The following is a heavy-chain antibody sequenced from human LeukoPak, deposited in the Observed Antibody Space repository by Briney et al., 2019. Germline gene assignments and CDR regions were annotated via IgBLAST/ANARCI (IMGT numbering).Heavy chain of an antibody. Sequence: PGGSLRLSCAASGFTVSSNYMSWVRQAPGKGLEWVSVIYSGGSTYYADSVKGRFTISRDNSKNTLYLQMNSLRAEDTAVYYCAREKSQGAPGRFDYWGQGISVAVSA. V-gene: IGHV3-53*01. CDR2: IYSGGST. J-gene: IGHJ4*02. CDR1: GFTVSSNY. CDR3: AREKSQGAPGRFDY.